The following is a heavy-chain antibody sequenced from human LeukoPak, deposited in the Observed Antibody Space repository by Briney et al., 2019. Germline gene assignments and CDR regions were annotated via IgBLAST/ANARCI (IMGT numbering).Heavy chain of an antibody. CDR3: ARSFRYSEYYFDY. CDR2: MYSGGST. CDR1: GFTVSSNY. Sequence: GGSLRLSCAASGFTVSSNYMSWVRQAPGKGLEWVSMMYSGGSTYYADSVKGRFTISRDSSKNTFYLHMNSLRAEDTAVYYCARSFRYSEYYFDYWGQGSLVTVSS. J-gene: IGHJ4*02. V-gene: IGHV3-53*01. D-gene: IGHD3-3*01.